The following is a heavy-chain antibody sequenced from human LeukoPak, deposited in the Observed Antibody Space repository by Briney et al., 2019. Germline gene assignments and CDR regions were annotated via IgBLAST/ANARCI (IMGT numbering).Heavy chain of an antibody. J-gene: IGHJ3*02. D-gene: IGHD2-2*01. CDR2: IYYSGST. Sequence: KSSETLSLTCTVSGGSISSGDYYWSWIRQPPGKGLEWIGYIYYSGSTYYNPSLKSRVTISVDTSKNQFSLKLSSVTAADTAVYYCARDCSSTSRYRNLDAFDIWGQGTMVTVSS. V-gene: IGHV4-30-4*08. CDR1: GGSISSGDYY. CDR3: ARDCSSTSRYRNLDAFDI.